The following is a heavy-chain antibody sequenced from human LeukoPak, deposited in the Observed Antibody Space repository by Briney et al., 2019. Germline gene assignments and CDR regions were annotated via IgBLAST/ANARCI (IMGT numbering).Heavy chain of an antibody. CDR3: AKDSITMLRGVTVHFDY. CDR1: GFTFSSYG. Sequence: GGSLRLSCAASGFTFSSYGMHWVRQAPGKGLEWVAFIRYDGSNKYYADSVKGRFTISRDNSKNKLYLQMNSLRADDTAVYYYAKDSITMLRGVTVHFDYWGQGTLVTVSS. D-gene: IGHD3-10*01. J-gene: IGHJ4*02. V-gene: IGHV3-30*02. CDR2: IRYDGSNK.